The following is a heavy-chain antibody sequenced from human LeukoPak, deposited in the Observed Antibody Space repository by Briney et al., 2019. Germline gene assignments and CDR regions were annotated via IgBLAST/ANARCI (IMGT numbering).Heavy chain of an antibody. Sequence: GGSLRLFCAASGFTFSSYGMHWVRQAPGKGLEWVAVISYDGSNKYYADSVKGRFTISRDNSKNTLYLQMNSLRAEDTAVYYCAKDGLRIFPYAFDIWGQGTMVTVSS. CDR3: AKDGLRIFPYAFDI. D-gene: IGHD2-15*01. J-gene: IGHJ3*02. V-gene: IGHV3-30*18. CDR1: GFTFSSYG. CDR2: ISYDGSNK.